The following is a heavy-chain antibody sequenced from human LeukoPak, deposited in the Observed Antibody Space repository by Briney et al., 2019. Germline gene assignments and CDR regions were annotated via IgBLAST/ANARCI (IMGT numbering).Heavy chain of an antibody. CDR1: GFTFSSYS. Sequence: PGGSLRLSCVGSGFTFSSYSMNWVRQAPGKGLEWVGRIKSKTNGGTTDYAAPVKGRFTISRDDSTNTLYLQMNSLKTEDTAVYYCTTDREGGRMTTAYYYYYMDVWGKGTTVTVSS. CDR2: IKSKTNGGTT. CDR3: TTDREGGRMTTAYYYYYMDV. D-gene: IGHD4-17*01. J-gene: IGHJ6*03. V-gene: IGHV3-15*01.